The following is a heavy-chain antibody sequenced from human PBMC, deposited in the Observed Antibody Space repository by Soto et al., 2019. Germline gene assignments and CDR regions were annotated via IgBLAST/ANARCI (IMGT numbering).Heavy chain of an antibody. Sequence: GGSLRLSCAASGFTFSSYAMHWVRQAPGKGLEWVAVISYDGSNKYYADSVKGRFTISRDNSKNTLYLQMNSLRAEDTAVYYCARAYYDILTGYQGFDYWGQGTLVTVS. CDR3: ARAYYDILTGYQGFDY. J-gene: IGHJ4*02. CDR1: GFTFSSYA. D-gene: IGHD3-9*01. V-gene: IGHV3-30-3*01. CDR2: ISYDGSNK.